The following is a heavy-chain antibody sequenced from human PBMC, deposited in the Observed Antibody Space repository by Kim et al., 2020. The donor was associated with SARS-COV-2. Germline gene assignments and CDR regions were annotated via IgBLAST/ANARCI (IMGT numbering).Heavy chain of an antibody. CDR3: VAYQYEATYDF. CDR1: GGSISSSRHY. V-gene: IGHV4-39*01. CDR2: IYYTWTT. Sequence: SETLSLTCTVSGGSISSSRHYWAWIRQPPGKGLEWIGSIYYTWTTDYNPSLKSRVTISLDTSKNEFSLKLNSVTAADTAVYDCVAYQYEATYDFWGQGTLVAVSS. J-gene: IGHJ4*02. D-gene: IGHD2-2*01.